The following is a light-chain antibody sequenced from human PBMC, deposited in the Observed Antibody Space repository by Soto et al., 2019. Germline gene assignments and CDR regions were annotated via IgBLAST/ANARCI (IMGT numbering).Light chain of an antibody. CDR3: QQYNNWPQT. CDR2: GAS. Sequence: EIVMTQSPATLSVSPGERATLSCRASQSVSSNLAWYQHKPGQAPRLLIYGASTRATGIPARFSGSGSGTEFTLTISSLQSEDFAVYYCQQYNNWPQTFGQGTMVEI. J-gene: IGKJ1*01. CDR1: QSVSSN. V-gene: IGKV3-15*01.